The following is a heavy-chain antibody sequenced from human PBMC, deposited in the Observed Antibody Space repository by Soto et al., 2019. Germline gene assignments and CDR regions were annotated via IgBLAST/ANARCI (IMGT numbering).Heavy chain of an antibody. V-gene: IGHV3-9*01. Sequence: GGSLRLSCAVSGFTFDDYAMHWVRQAPRKGLEWVSGISWNSGSIGYADSVKGRFTISRDNAKNSLYLQMNSLRAEDTALYYCAKDLHSSGWYPHDAFDIWGQGTMVTVSS. CDR1: GFTFDDYA. D-gene: IGHD6-19*01. CDR2: ISWNSGSI. J-gene: IGHJ3*02. CDR3: AKDLHSSGWYPHDAFDI.